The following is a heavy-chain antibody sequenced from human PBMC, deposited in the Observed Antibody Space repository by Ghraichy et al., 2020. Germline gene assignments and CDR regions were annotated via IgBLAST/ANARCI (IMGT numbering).Heavy chain of an antibody. CDR1: GYTFTNYY. V-gene: IGHV1-46*01. CDR3: AREIEGGVDV. J-gene: IGHJ6*02. D-gene: IGHD3-22*01. CDR2: IHPSAGDT. Sequence: ASVKVSCKASGYTFTNYYLHWVRQAPGQGLEWMGIIHPSAGDTTYAQEFQGRVTMTRDTSTRTVYMELSSLRSEDTAVYYCAREIEGGVDVWGQGTTVTVSS.